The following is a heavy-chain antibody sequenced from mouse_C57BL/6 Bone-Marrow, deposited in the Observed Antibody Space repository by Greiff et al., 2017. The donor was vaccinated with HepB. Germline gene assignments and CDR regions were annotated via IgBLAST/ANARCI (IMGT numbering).Heavy chain of an antibody. CDR3: ARGNGSSYYWYFDV. CDR2: INPGSGGT. CDR1: GYAFTNYL. J-gene: IGHJ1*03. D-gene: IGHD1-1*01. V-gene: IGHV1-54*01. Sequence: QVQLQQSGAELVRPGTSVKVSCKASGYAFTNYLIEWVKQRPGQGLEWIGVINPGSGGTNYNEKFKGKATLTADKSSSTAYMQLSSLTSEDSAVYFCARGNGSSYYWYFDVWGTGTTVTVSS.